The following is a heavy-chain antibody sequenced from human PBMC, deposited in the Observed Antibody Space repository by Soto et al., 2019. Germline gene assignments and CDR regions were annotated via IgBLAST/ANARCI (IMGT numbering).Heavy chain of an antibody. V-gene: IGHV3-21*01. Sequence: PGGSLRLSCAASGFTFDDYGMSWVRQAPGKGLEWVSSISSSSSYIYYADSVKGRFTISRDNAKNSLYLQMNSLRAEDTAVYYCARDPVTWGYGMDVWGQGTTVTVSS. D-gene: IGHD4-17*01. CDR2: ISSSSSYI. CDR1: GFTFDDYG. J-gene: IGHJ6*02. CDR3: ARDPVTWGYGMDV.